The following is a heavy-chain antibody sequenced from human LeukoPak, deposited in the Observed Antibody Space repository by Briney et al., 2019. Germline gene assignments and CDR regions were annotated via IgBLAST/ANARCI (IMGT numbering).Heavy chain of an antibody. CDR1: GFTFSDYN. V-gene: IGHV3-11*04. CDR2: ISRSGSTK. D-gene: IGHD7-27*01. J-gene: IGHJ3*02. CDR3: ARLGGLGDAFDI. Sequence: GGSLRLSCAASGFTFSDYNMRWIRQAPGKGLEWVSSISRSGSTKYYADSVKGRFTISRDNAKNSLYLQMNSLRAEDTAVYYCARLGGLGDAFDIWGQGTMVTVSS.